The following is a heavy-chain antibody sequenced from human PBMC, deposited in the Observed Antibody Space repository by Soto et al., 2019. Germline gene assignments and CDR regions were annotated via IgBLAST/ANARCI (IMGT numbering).Heavy chain of an antibody. CDR2: IYYSGST. CDR1: GGSISSYY. Sequence: SETLSLTCTVSGGSISSYYWSWIRQPPGKGLEWIGYIYYSGSTNYNPSLKSRVTISVDTSKNQFSLKLSSVTAADTAVYYCARVRWTVAGPGHFDYWGQGALVTVSS. CDR3: ARVRWTVAGPGHFDY. J-gene: IGHJ4*02. D-gene: IGHD6-19*01. V-gene: IGHV4-59*01.